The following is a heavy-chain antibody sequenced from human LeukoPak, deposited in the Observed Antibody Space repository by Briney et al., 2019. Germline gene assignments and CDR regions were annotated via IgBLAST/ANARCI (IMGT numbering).Heavy chain of an antibody. CDR2: FDPEDGEA. J-gene: IGHJ4*02. D-gene: IGHD3-22*01. CDR1: DYTLTDLF. V-gene: IGHV1-24*01. Sequence: ASVKVSCKVSDYTLTDLFIHWVRQAPGKGLEWMGGFDPEDGEAVYAQKFQGRVAITEDTSTDTSYMELTTLRSEDTAVYYCATETLESSGYRFDYWGQGTLVTVSS. CDR3: ATETLESSGYRFDY.